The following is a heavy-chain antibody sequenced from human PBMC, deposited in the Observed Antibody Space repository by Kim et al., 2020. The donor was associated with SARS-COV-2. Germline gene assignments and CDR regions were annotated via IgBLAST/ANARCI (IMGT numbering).Heavy chain of an antibody. CDR2: ISGSGGST. Sequence: GGSLRLSCAASGFTFSSYAMSWVRQAPGKGLEWVSAISGSGGSTYYADSVKGRFTISRDNSKNTLYLQMNSLRAEDTAVYYCAKDSSPFPVAGIGYFDYWGQGTLVTVSS. CDR1: GFTFSSYA. V-gene: IGHV3-23*01. CDR3: AKDSSPFPVAGIGYFDY. D-gene: IGHD6-19*01. J-gene: IGHJ4*02.